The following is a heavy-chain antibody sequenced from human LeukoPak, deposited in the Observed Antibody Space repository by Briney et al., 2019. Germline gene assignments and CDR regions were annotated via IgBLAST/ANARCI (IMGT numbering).Heavy chain of an antibody. CDR1: GGSISSYY. D-gene: IGHD1-14*01. CDR3: AREPAGLEDGMDV. CDR2: IYYSGST. V-gene: IGHV4-59*01. Sequence: SETLSLTCTVSGGSISSYYWSWIRQPPGKGLEWIGYIYYSGSTNYNPSLKSRVTISVDTSKNQFSLKLTSVTAADTAVYYCAREPAGLEDGMDVWGQGTTVTVSS. J-gene: IGHJ6*02.